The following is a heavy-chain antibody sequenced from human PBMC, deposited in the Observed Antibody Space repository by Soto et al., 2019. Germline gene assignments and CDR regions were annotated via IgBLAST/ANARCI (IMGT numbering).Heavy chain of an antibody. CDR3: ARASPFIAAGVQPIDY. D-gene: IGHD6-13*01. J-gene: IGHJ4*02. CDR2: MNPNSGNT. CDR1: GYTFTSYD. Sequence: GASVKVSCKASGYTFTSYDINWVRQATGQGLEWMGWMNPNSGNTGNAQKFQGRVTMTRNTSISTAYMELSSLRSEDTAVYYCARASPFIAAGVQPIDYWGQGTLVTVSS. V-gene: IGHV1-8*01.